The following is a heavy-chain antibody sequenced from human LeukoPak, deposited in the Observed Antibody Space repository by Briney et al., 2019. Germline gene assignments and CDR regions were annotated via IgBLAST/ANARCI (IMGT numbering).Heavy chain of an antibody. D-gene: IGHD3-3*01. CDR3: ARHHSHSSYAFYQGYFDY. CDR2: IYYSGST. J-gene: IGHJ4*02. V-gene: IGHV4-59*08. Sequence: PSETLSLTCTVSGGSISSYYWSWIRQPPGKGLEWIGYIYYSGSTNYNPSLKSRVTISVDTSKNQFSLKLSSVTAADTAVYYCARHHSHSSYAFYQGYFDYWGQGTLVTVSS. CDR1: GGSISSYY.